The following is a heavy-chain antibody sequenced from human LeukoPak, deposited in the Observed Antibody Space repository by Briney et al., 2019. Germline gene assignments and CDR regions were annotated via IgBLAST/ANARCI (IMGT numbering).Heavy chain of an antibody. CDR2: IYYSGST. V-gene: IGHV4-39*07. Sequence: SETLSLTCTVSGGSISSSSYYWGWIRQPPGKGLEWIGSIYYSGSTYYNPSLKSRVTISVDTSKNQFSLKLSSVTAADTAVYYCARVKLPYSSGWLDYWGQGTLVTVSS. CDR1: GGSISSSSYY. D-gene: IGHD6-19*01. CDR3: ARVKLPYSSGWLDY. J-gene: IGHJ4*02.